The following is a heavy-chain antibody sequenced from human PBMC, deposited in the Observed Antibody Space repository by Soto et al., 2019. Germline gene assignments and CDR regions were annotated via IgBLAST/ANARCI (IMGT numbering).Heavy chain of an antibody. CDR1: GGSISSGGYS. Sequence: TLSLTCAVSGGSISSGGYSWSWIRQPPGKGLEWIGYVYHSGSTFYNPSLKSRVTISVDRSKNQFSLKLSSVTAADTAVYYCARENNVLPGGYFDSWGQGTLVTVSS. J-gene: IGHJ4*02. CDR3: ARENNVLPGGYFDS. D-gene: IGHD3-10*02. CDR2: VYHSGST. V-gene: IGHV4-30-2*01.